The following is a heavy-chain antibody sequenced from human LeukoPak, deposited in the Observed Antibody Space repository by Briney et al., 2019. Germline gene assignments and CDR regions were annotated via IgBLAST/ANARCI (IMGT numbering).Heavy chain of an antibody. V-gene: IGHV3-30*03. CDR3: ARTYDYGDLDY. J-gene: IGHJ4*02. CDR2: ISFDGRNK. CDR1: GFTFSSYG. D-gene: IGHD4-17*01. Sequence: GGSLRLSCAVSGFTFSSYGMHWVRQAPGKGLEWLALISFDGRNKYYADSVKGRFTISRDNSKNTLYLQMNSLRAEDTAVYYCARTYDYGDLDYWGQGTLVTVSS.